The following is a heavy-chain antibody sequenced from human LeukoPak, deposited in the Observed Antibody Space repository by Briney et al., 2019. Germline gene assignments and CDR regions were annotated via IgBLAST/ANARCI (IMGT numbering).Heavy chain of an antibody. Sequence: GGSLRLSCAASGFTFSTYYMSWVRQAPGKGLEWVSAISGSGGSTYYADSVKGRFTISRDNSKNTLYLQMNSLRAEDTAVYYCAKGAIKWELPPFDYWGQGTLVTVSS. CDR1: GFTFSTYY. D-gene: IGHD1-26*01. J-gene: IGHJ4*02. CDR2: ISGSGGST. V-gene: IGHV3-23*01. CDR3: AKGAIKWELPPFDY.